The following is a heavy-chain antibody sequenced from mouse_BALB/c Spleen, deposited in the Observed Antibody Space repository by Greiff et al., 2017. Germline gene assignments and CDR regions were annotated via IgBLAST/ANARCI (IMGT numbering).Heavy chain of an antibody. V-gene: IGHV1-7*01. D-gene: IGHD2-2*01. CDR1: GYTFTSYW. CDR2: INPSTGYT. CDR3: ARWLPVAY. Sequence: QVQLQQSGAELAKPGASVKMSCKASGYTFTSYWMHWVKQRPGQGLEWIGYINPSTGYTEYNQKFKDKATLTADKSSSTAYMQLSSLTSEDSAVYYCARWLPVAYWGQGTLVTVSA. J-gene: IGHJ3*01.